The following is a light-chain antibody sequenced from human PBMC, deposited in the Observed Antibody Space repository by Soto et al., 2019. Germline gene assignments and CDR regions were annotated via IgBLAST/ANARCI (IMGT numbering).Light chain of an antibody. Sequence: IVLTQSPGTLSLSPGERATLSCRASQSVGRGYVAWYQQKPDQAPRLVIYATSDRARVLPDRCSGSDSGIAFTRTISRQVAEDFALYYCPHQGTFGGGTKVEIK. J-gene: IGKJ4*01. V-gene: IGKV3-20*01. CDR1: QSVGRGY. CDR2: ATS. CDR3: PHQGT.